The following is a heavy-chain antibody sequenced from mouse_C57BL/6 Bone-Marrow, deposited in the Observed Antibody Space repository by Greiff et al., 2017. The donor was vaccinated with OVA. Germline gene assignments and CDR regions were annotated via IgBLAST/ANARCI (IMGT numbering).Heavy chain of an antibody. CDR1: GYTFTSYW. CDR2: LYPGNSDT. Sequence: DVKLQESGTVLARPGASVKMSCKTSGYTFTSYWMHWVKQRPGQGLEWIGALYPGNSDTRYNQQFKGKAKLTTVTSPSTAYIDLRRLTNDVSAVSYCTPCSPFDYWPQGTTLTVSS. V-gene: IGHV1-5*01. CDR3: TPCSPFDY. J-gene: IGHJ2*01.